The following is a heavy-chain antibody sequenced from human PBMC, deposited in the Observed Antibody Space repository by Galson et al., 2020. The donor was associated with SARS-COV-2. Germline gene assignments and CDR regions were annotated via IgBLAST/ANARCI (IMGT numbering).Heavy chain of an antibody. CDR1: GYSVSTTNY. J-gene: IGHJ2*01. D-gene: IGHD2-21*02. CDR3: ARQVVNMIVLVTVPGWFFGL. V-gene: IGHV4-38-2*01. CDR2: IYPNGRT. Sequence: SETLSLTCAVSGYSVSTTNYWGWVRLAPGKGLEWIGSIYPNGRTYYNPSLESRVTISVDTSMNHFSLTLASVTAADTALYYCARQVVNMIVLVTVPGWFFGLWGRGTLVGVSS.